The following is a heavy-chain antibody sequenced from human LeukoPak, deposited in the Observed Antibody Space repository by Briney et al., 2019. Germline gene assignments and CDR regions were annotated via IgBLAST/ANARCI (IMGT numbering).Heavy chain of an antibody. J-gene: IGHJ4*02. CDR3: ARGGGGLIAARRDYYYFDY. V-gene: IGHV1-2*02. Sequence: GASVKVSCKASGYTFTGYYMHWVRQAPGQGLEWMGWINPNSGVTNYAQKFQGRVTMTRGTSTSTAYMELSRLKSDDTAVFYCARGGGGLIAARRDYYYFDYWGQGTLVTVSS. CDR1: GYTFTGYY. CDR2: INPNSGVT. D-gene: IGHD6-6*01.